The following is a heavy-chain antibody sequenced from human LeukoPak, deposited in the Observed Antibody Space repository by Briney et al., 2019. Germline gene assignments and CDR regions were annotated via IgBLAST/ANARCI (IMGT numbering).Heavy chain of an antibody. CDR2: IYHSGST. V-gene: IGHV4-38-2*01. CDR1: GYSINSNYY. D-gene: IGHD6-13*01. Sequence: PWESLTLTCAVSGYSINSNYYWGWLRHPPGEGLEGIGSIYHSGSTFYNPSLKSRVTISVDTSENQFSMQMSSVTAADTAVYYCARQQAGKPMWWGQGTLVTVSS. CDR3: ARQQAGKPMW. J-gene: IGHJ4*02.